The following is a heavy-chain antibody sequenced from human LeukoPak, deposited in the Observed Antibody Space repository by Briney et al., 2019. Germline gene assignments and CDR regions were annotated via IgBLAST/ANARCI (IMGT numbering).Heavy chain of an antibody. Sequence: SETLSLTCTVSGGSISSYYWSWIRQPAGKGLEWIGRIYTSGSTNYNPSLKSRVTMSVDTSKNQFSLKLSSVTAADTAVYYCAKGMLTVVPAAAFDYWGQGTLVTVSS. D-gene: IGHD2-2*01. J-gene: IGHJ4*02. V-gene: IGHV4-4*07. CDR1: GGSISSYY. CDR3: AKGMLTVVPAAAFDY. CDR2: IYTSGST.